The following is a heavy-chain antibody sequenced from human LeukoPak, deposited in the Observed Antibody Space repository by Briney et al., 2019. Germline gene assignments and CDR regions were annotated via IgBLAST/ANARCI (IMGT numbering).Heavy chain of an antibody. Sequence: AGGSLRLSCAASGFTFTNYAMSWGRQAPGKGLEWVSGISDVEKIPYYSDSVKGRFTISRDNSKKTVYLQMNNLRAEDTAVYFCARHDSYIPYWGQGIPVTVSS. V-gene: IGHV3-23*01. D-gene: IGHD3-10*01. CDR1: GFTFTNYA. CDR3: ARHDSYIPY. J-gene: IGHJ4*02. CDR2: ISDVEKIP.